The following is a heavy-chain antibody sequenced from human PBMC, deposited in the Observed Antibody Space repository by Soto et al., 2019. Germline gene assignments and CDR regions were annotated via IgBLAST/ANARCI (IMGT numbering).Heavy chain of an antibody. J-gene: IGHJ4*02. CDR1: GFTFSSYA. V-gene: IGHV3-23*01. D-gene: IGHD6-6*01. CDR2: ISGSGGDT. Sequence: GGSLRLSCAASGFTFSSYAMTWVRQAPGKGLEWVSAISGSGGDTYYADSVKGRFTISRDNSKNTLYLQMNSLRAEDTAFYYCAKLTTDSTSSWLCDYWGQGTLVTVSS. CDR3: AKLTTDSTSSWLCDY.